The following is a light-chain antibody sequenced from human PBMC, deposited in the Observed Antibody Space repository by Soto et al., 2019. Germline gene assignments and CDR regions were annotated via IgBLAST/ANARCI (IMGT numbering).Light chain of an antibody. Sequence: EIVLTQSPGTLSLSPGERATLSCRASQSVSSSYLAWYQQKPGQAPRLLIYGASSMATGIPDRFSGSGSGTDFTLTISRLEPADFAVYYCQQYGSSPPLTFGGGTKVEIK. J-gene: IGKJ4*01. CDR2: GAS. CDR1: QSVSSSY. CDR3: QQYGSSPPLT. V-gene: IGKV3-20*01.